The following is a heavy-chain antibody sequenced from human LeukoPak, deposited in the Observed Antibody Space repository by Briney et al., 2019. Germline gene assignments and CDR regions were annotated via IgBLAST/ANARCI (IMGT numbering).Heavy chain of an antibody. CDR3: ARAPTWNYGMDV. V-gene: IGHV4-34*01. J-gene: IGHJ6*02. D-gene: IGHD2/OR15-2a*01. CDR1: GGSFSGYY. Sequence: SETLSLTCAVYGGSFSGYYWSWIRQPPGKGLEWIGEISHGGSTNYNPSLTSRVTISVDASKNQFSLKLSSVTAADTAVYHCARAPTWNYGMDVWGQGTTVTVSS. CDR2: ISHGGST.